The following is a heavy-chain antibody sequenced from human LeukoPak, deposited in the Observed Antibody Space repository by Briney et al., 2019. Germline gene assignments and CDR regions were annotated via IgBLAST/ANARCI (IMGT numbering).Heavy chain of an antibody. Sequence: SDTLSLTCTVSGASISSYFWTWIRQSPGRGLEWIGYISNIGTTNYNPSLKSRVTISGDTSKNQFSLKLSYVTAADTAVYYCTRDGSALDTWGQGTMVTVSS. CDR3: TRDGSALDT. CDR1: GASISSYF. V-gene: IGHV4-59*01. J-gene: IGHJ3*02. CDR2: ISNIGTT.